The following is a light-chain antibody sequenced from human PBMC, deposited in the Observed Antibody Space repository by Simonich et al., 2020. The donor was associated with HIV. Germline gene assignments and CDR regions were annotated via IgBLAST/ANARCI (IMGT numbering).Light chain of an antibody. V-gene: IGKV4-1*01. CDR3: QQYHSTPNT. CDR2: CAS. CDR1: QSVLYSSNNKTY. Sequence: DIVMTQSPDSLAVSLGERATIHCKSSQSVLYSSNNKTYLAWYQQKPGQPPKLLLYCASTRESGVPDRFSGSGSGTDFTLTISSLQAEDVAVYYCQQYHSTPNTFGQGTKLELK. J-gene: IGKJ2*01.